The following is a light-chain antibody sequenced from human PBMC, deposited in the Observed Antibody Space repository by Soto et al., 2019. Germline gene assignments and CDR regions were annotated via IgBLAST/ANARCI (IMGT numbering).Light chain of an antibody. CDR1: LPISNY. V-gene: IGKV1-27*01. J-gene: IGKJ1*01. CDR3: QQFYNYPRT. CDR2: AAS. Sequence: DIHMTQSPSSLSASVGDRVTITCRASLPISNYLDWYQQKPLKIPNLLIYAASTLQAGVPSRFSGSGSGTDFTLTISYMQSEDFGTDYCQQFYNYPRTCGQGTKVDIK.